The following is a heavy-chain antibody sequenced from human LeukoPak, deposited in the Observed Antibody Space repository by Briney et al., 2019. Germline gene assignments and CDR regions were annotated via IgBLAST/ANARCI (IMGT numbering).Heavy chain of an antibody. CDR2: IKVSSGRT. CDR1: GYTFSDFY. D-gene: IGHD2-2*01. J-gene: IGHJ4*02. Sequence: GASVKVSCKASGYTFSDFYVHWVRQAPGQGLEWIGIIKVSSGRTDYAQKFQGGVTMTRDMSTSTVYMELTNLRSEDTAMYYCAREPPESYHFDYWGQGTLVTVSS. V-gene: IGHV1-46*01. CDR3: AREPPESYHFDY.